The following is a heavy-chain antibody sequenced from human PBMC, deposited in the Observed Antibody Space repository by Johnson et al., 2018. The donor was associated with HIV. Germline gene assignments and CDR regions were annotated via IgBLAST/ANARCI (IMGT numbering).Heavy chain of an antibody. CDR3: AKDTYSHRLTVTESGFDI. J-gene: IGHJ3*02. D-gene: IGHD4-11*01. Sequence: QVHLVESGGGLVHPGGSLRLSCAASGFTFSSYGMHWVRQAPGKGLEWVAVISYDGSNKYYADSVKGRFTISRDNSKNTLYLQMNSLRAEDTAVYYCAKDTYSHRLTVTESGFDIWGQGTMVTVSS. CDR1: GFTFSSYG. CDR2: ISYDGSNK. V-gene: IGHV3-30*18.